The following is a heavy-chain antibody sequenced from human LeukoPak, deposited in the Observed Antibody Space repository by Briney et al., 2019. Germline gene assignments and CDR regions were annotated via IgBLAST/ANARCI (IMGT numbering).Heavy chain of an antibody. J-gene: IGHJ4*02. CDR2: IYTSGST. Sequence: PSQTLSLTCTVSGGSISSGSYYWSWIRQPAGKGLEWIGRIYTSGSTNYNPSLKSRVTISVDTSKNQFSLKLSSVTAADTAVYYCARGIAAAGPVDYWGQGTLVTVSS. D-gene: IGHD6-13*01. V-gene: IGHV4-61*02. CDR1: GGSISSGSYY. CDR3: ARGIAAAGPVDY.